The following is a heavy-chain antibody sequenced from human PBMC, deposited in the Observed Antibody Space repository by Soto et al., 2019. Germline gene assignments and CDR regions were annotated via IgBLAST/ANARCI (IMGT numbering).Heavy chain of an antibody. J-gene: IGHJ5*02. CDR2: IWYDGSNK. CDR3: ARDPGGRPAAIGWFDP. CDR1: GFTFSSYG. V-gene: IGHV3-33*01. D-gene: IGHD2-2*02. Sequence: GSLRLSCAASGFTFSSYGMHWVRQAPGKGLEWVAVIWYDGSNKYYADSVKGRFTISRDNSKNTLYLQMNSLRAEDTAVYYCARDPGGRPAAIGWFDPWGQVTLVTVSS.